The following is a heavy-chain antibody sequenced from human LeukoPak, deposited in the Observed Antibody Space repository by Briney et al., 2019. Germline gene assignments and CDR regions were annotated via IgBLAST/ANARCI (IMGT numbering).Heavy chain of an antibody. J-gene: IGHJ4*02. D-gene: IGHD2-15*01. V-gene: IGHV3-66*01. CDR2: IYSGGST. CDR1: GFTVSSNY. CDR3: ASTQRGDYIDY. Sequence: GGSLRLSCAASGFTVSSNYMSWVRQAPGKGLEWVSVIYSGGSTYYADSVKGRFTISRDNSKNTLYLQMNSLRAEDTAVYYCASTQRGDYIDYWGQGTLVTVSS.